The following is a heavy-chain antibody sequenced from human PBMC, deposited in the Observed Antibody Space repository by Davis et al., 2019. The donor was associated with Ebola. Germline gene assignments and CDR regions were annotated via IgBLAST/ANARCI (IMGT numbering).Heavy chain of an antibody. Sequence: AASVKVSCKASGGTFSSYAISWVRQAPGQGLEWMGRIIPILGIANYAQKFQGRVTITADKSTSTAYMELSSLRSEDTAVYYCARDILRSSSIAARPLGYWGQGTLVTVSS. J-gene: IGHJ4*02. CDR1: GGTFSSYA. D-gene: IGHD6-6*01. CDR3: ARDILRSSSIAARPLGY. V-gene: IGHV1-69*04. CDR2: IIPILGIA.